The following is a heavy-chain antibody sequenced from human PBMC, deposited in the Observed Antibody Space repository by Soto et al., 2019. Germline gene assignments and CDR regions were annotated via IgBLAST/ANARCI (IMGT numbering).Heavy chain of an antibody. CDR1: GFTVSSNY. D-gene: IGHD1-26*01. CDR2: IYSGGST. J-gene: IGHJ4*02. V-gene: IGHV3-66*01. CDR3: AREGGGRRYDY. Sequence: EVHLVESGGGLVQPGGSLRLSCAASGFTVSSNYMSWVRQAPGKGWEWVSVIYSGGSTYYADSVKGRFTISRDNSKNTLYLQINSLRAEDTAVYYCAREGGGRRYDYWGQGTLVTVSS.